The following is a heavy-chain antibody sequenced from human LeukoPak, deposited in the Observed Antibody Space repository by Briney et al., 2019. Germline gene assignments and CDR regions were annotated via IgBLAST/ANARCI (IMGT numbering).Heavy chain of an antibody. CDR1: GDSFSSYA. V-gene: IGHV1-69*04. J-gene: IGHJ4*02. CDR3: AXXXRPYYTGSGSXXXXGRFDY. CDR2: IIPXXXXK. Sequence: SVKVSCKASGDSFSSYALSWVRQAPGQGLEWMGRIIPXXXXKTYAERFQDRVTITADEDTSTVYMELSSLRSEDTALYYCAXXXRPYYTGSGSXXXXGRFDYWGQGTGVTVSS. D-gene: IGHD3-10*01.